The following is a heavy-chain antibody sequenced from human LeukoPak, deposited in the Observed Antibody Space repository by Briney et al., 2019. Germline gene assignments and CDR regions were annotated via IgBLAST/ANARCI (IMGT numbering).Heavy chain of an antibody. D-gene: IGHD3-16*01. J-gene: IGHJ4*02. Sequence: ASVKVSCKASGGTFSSYAISWVRQAPGQGLEWMGRIIPIFGTANYAQKFQGRVTITTDESTSTAYTELSSLRSEDTAVYYCARGLTTFGGVSGVFDYWGQGTLVTVSS. CDR2: IIPIFGTA. V-gene: IGHV1-69*05. CDR1: GGTFSSYA. CDR3: ARGLTTFGGVSGVFDY.